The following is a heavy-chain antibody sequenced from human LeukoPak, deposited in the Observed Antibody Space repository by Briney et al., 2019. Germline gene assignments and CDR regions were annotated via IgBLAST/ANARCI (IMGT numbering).Heavy chain of an antibody. J-gene: IGHJ6*02. V-gene: IGHV3-21*01. Sequence: GGSLRLSCAASGFTFSSYSMNWVRQAPGKGLEWVSSISSSSSYIYYADSVKGRFTISRDNAKNSLYLQMNSLRAEDTAVYYCARDRPFSGYDLAYYYYGMDVWGQGTTVTVSS. D-gene: IGHD5-12*01. CDR2: ISSSSSYI. CDR3: ARDRPFSGYDLAYYYYGMDV. CDR1: GFTFSSYS.